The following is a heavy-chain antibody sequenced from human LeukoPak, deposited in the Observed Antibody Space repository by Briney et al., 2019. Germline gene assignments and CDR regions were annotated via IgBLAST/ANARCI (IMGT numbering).Heavy chain of an antibody. D-gene: IGHD1-1*01. J-gene: IGHJ6*03. CDR3: ARVSWSPGTSYYYMDV. Sequence: SETLSPTCIVSGGSISSYYWSWIRQPPGKGLVWIGYIYYSGSTNYNPSLKSRVTISVDTSKNQFSLKLSSVTAADTAVYYCARVSWSPGTSYYYMDVWGKGTTVAVSS. V-gene: IGHV4-59*01. CDR2: IYYSGST. CDR1: GGSISSYY.